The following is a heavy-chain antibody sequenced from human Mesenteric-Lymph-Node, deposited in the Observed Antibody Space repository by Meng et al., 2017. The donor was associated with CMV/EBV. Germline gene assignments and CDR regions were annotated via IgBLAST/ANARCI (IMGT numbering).Heavy chain of an antibody. J-gene: IGHJ5*02. D-gene: IGHD3-10*01. V-gene: IGHV4-30-4*08. CDR3: ARAPVRGATDP. CDR2: IYYSGTT. CDR1: GGSISIGDYY. Sequence: CTVAGGSISIGDYYYSWIRQAPGKGLEWIGHIYYSGTTDYRPSLKSRLTISLDTSRNQFSLNLRSVTAADTAIYFCARAPVRGATDPWGQGTLVTVSS.